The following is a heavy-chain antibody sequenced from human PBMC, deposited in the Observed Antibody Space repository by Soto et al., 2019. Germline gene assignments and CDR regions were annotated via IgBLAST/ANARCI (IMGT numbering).Heavy chain of an antibody. CDR3: ARIPVDTYMIYWSDP. D-gene: IGHD3-16*01. V-gene: IGHV4-61*08. CDR2: VYFSGST. CDR1: GDSVSSGDDY. J-gene: IGHJ5*02. Sequence: PSETLSLTCSVSGDSVSSGDDYWSWIRQPPGKGLEWLGHVYFSGSTNYIPPRKNRLTMSVDTAKNQFSLKLNSVTAADTALYYCARIPVDTYMIYWSDPWGQGTRVTVSS.